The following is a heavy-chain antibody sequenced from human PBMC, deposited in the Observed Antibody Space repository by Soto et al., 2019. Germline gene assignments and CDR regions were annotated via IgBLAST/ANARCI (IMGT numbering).Heavy chain of an antibody. CDR1: GGSIRSSSYY. J-gene: IGHJ4*02. Sequence: SETLSLTCTVSGGSIRSSSYYWGWIRQPPGKGLEWIGSIYYSGSTYYDPSLKSRVTISVDRSKNQFSLKLSSVTAADTAVYYCARGQNWNGHFDYWGQGTLVTVSS. CDR2: IYYSGST. D-gene: IGHD1-1*01. V-gene: IGHV4-39*07. CDR3: ARGQNWNGHFDY.